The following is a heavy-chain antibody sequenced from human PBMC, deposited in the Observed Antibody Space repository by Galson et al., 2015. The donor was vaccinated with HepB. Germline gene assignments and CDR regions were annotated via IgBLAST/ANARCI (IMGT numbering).Heavy chain of an antibody. CDR3: ARDAPLKSNTNYFDP. CDR2: ISAYNANT. V-gene: IGHV1-18*01. CDR1: GYTFTSYG. Sequence: SVKVSCKASGYTFTSYGISWVRQAPGQGLEWMGWISAYNANTDYAQKFQGRLTMTTDTSTNTAYTELRGLRSDDTAVYYCARDAPLKSNTNYFDPWGQGTPVTVSS. J-gene: IGHJ5*02. D-gene: IGHD5-24*01.